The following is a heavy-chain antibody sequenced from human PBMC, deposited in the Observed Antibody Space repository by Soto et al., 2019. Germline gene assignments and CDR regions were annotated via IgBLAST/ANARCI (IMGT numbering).Heavy chain of an antibody. V-gene: IGHV4-34*01. CDR3: ARSPDYYDSSGYFD. Sequence: SETLSLTCAVYGGSFSGYYWSWIRQPPGKGLEWIGEINHSGSTNYNPSLKSRVTISVDTSKNQFSLKLSSVTAADTAVYYCARSPDYYDSSGYFDWGQGTLVTVSS. J-gene: IGHJ4*02. CDR2: INHSGST. D-gene: IGHD3-22*01. CDR1: GGSFSGYY.